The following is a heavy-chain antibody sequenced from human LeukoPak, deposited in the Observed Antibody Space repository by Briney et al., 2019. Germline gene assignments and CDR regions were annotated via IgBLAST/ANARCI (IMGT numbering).Heavy chain of an antibody. CDR1: GFKFSAFS. CDR3: ARVIGSYGDSAY. CDR2: ISDNSRTI. V-gene: IGHV3-48*04. D-gene: IGHD4-17*01. J-gene: IGHJ4*02. Sequence: PGGSLRLSCAASGFKFSAFSMNWVRQAPGKGLQWLSYISDNSRTINYADSVRGRFTISRDNAKNTLYLQVNSLRAEDTGVYYCARVIGSYGDSAYWGQGTLVTVSS.